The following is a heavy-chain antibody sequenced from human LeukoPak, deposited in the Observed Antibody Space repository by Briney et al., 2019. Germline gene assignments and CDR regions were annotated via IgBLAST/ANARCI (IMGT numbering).Heavy chain of an antibody. V-gene: IGHV3-66*01. CDR2: IYSGSST. J-gene: IGHJ4*02. CDR1: GFTFSSYG. CDR3: ARVVTTLYYFDY. Sequence: GGSLRLSCAASGFTFSSYGMHWVRQAPGKGLEWVSVIYSGSSTYYADSVKGRFTISRDNSKNTLYLQMNSLRAEDTAVYYCARVVTTLYYFDYWGQGTLVTVSS. D-gene: IGHD4-17*01.